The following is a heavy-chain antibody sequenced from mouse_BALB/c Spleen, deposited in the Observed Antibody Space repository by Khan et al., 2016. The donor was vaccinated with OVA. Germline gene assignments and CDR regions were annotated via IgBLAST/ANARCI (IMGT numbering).Heavy chain of an antibody. V-gene: IGHV3-2*02. Sequence: EVQLQESGPGLVKPSQSLSLICTVTGYSITSDYAWNWIRQFPGNKLEWMGFISYSGNTNYNPSLKSRISITRDTSKNQFFLQLNSVTTEDTATYYCARVYGGYFDYWGQGTTLTVSS. CDR1: GYSITSDYA. D-gene: IGHD1-1*01. CDR3: ARVYGGYFDY. J-gene: IGHJ2*01. CDR2: ISYSGNT.